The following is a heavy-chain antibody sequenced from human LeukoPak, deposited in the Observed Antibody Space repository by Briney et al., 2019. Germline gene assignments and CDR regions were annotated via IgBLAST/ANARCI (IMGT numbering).Heavy chain of an antibody. D-gene: IGHD3-22*01. Sequence: GGSLRLSCAASGFTFSDYYMSWIRQAPGKELEWVGRTRNKANSYTTEYAASVKGRFTISRDDSKNSLYLQMNSLKTEDTAVYYCARIDSSGYYSEFDYWGQGTLVTVSS. J-gene: IGHJ4*02. V-gene: IGHV3-72*01. CDR1: GFTFSDYY. CDR3: ARIDSSGYYSEFDY. CDR2: TRNKANSYTT.